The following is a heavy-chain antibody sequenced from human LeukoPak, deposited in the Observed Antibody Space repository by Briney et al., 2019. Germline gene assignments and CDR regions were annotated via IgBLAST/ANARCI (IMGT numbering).Heavy chain of an antibody. CDR2: ISSSSSYI. CDR1: GFTFGSYS. Sequence: GGSLRLSCAASGFTFGSYSMNWVRQAPGKGLEWVSSISSSSSYIYYADSVKGRFTISRDNAKNSLYLQMNSLRAEDTAVYYCARAKRWFGSYGMDVWGQGTTVTVSS. D-gene: IGHD3-10*01. V-gene: IGHV3-21*01. CDR3: ARAKRWFGSYGMDV. J-gene: IGHJ6*02.